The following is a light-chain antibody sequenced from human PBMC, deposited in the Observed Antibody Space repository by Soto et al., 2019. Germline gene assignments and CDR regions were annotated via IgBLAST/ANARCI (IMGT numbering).Light chain of an antibody. V-gene: IGKV3-20*01. CDR2: GAS. J-gene: IGKJ1*01. CDR3: QQYGSSPRT. Sequence: GFTQSPGTLSLYPGERATLSCRASQSVSSSYLAWYQQKPGQAPRLLIYGASSRATGIPDRFSGSGSGTDFTLTICRLEPEDFALYYCQQYGSSPRTFGQGTKVDI. CDR1: QSVSSSY.